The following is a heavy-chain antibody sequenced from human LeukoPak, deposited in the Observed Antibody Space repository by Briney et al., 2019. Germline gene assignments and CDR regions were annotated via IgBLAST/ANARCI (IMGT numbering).Heavy chain of an antibody. D-gene: IGHD3-22*01. CDR2: IIPIFGTA. CDR3: ASGSGYFSGDAFDI. CDR1: GGTFSSYA. V-gene: IGHV1-69*13. Sequence: GASVKVSCKASGGTFSSYAISWVRQAPGQGLEWMGGIIPIFGTANYAQKFQGRVTITADESTSTAYVELSSLRSEDTAVYYCASGSGYFSGDAFDIWGQGTMVTVSS. J-gene: IGHJ3*02.